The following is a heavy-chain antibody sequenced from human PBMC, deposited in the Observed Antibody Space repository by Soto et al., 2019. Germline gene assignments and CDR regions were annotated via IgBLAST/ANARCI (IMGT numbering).Heavy chain of an antibody. V-gene: IGHV4-34*01. CDR3: ARGRRGYSSGWVFDY. Sequence: QVQLQQWGAGLLKPSETLSLTCAVYGGSFSGYYWSWIRQPPGKGLEWIGEINHSGSTNYNPSLKSRVTISVDTSKNQVSLKLSSVTAADTAVYYCARGRRGYSSGWVFDYWGQGTLVTVSS. D-gene: IGHD6-19*01. CDR1: GGSFSGYY. CDR2: INHSGST. J-gene: IGHJ4*02.